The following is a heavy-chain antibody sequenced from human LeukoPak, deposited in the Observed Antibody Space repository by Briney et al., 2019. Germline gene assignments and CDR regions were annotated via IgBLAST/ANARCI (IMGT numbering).Heavy chain of an antibody. V-gene: IGHV3-23*01. CDR3: AKFGPRGYSGYDLWDYFDY. CDR1: GFTFSSYA. CDR2: ISGSGGST. Sequence: GGSLRLSCAASGFTFSSYAMSWVRQAPGKGLEWVSAISGSGGSTYYADSVKGRFTISRDNSKSTLYLQMNSLRAEDTAVYYCAKFGPRGYSGYDLWDYFDYWGQGTLVTVSS. J-gene: IGHJ4*02. D-gene: IGHD5-12*01.